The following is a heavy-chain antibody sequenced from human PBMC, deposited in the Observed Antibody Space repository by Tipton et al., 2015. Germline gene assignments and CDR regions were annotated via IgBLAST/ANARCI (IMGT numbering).Heavy chain of an antibody. Sequence: TLSLTCTVSGDSISSGSYYWGWIRQPPGKGLEWIGSIYYSGSTYYNPSLKSRVTISVDTPKNQFSLKLSSVTAADTAVYYCARIRGRYVMDYWGQGTLVTVSS. D-gene: IGHD3-16*01. CDR3: ARIRGRYVMDY. V-gene: IGHV4-39*01. CDR2: IYYSGST. J-gene: IGHJ4*02. CDR1: GDSISSGSYY.